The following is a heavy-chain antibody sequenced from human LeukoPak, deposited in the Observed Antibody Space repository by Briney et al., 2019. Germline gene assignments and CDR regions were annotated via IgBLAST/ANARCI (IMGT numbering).Heavy chain of an antibody. V-gene: IGHV3-69-1*01. CDR1: GFSFSVYS. Sequence: GGSLRLSCAASGFSFSVYSMNWVRQAPGKGLEWVSSISSRSYTDYADSVRGRFTISRDNAKNSLFLQMNSLRDEDTAVYYCASYGGFTSATLVDLLWGQGTLVTVSS. D-gene: IGHD4-23*01. CDR3: ASYGGFTSATLVDLL. CDR2: ISSRSYT. J-gene: IGHJ4*02.